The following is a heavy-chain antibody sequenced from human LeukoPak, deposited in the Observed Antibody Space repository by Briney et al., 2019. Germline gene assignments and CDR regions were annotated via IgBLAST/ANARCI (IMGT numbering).Heavy chain of an antibody. CDR2: IRYEGGNK. CDR3: AKDKNTWFDY. D-gene: IGHD2/OR15-2a*01. J-gene: IGHJ4*02. CDR1: GFTFRGDA. V-gene: IGHV3-30*02. Sequence: VGSPRLSCAPSGFTFRGDAMQCVRQGPRGGLGRVSFIRYEGGNKYYTDSAKGGVTISRDNSKNTPPLQMTRLRAQTTAWYYCAKDKNTWFDYWGQGTLVTVSS.